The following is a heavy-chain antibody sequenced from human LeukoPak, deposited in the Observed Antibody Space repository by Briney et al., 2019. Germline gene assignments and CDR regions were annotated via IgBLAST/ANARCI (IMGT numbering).Heavy chain of an antibody. CDR3: ARDGRYCSSTSCYHGMDV. CDR1: GGSISSGGYF. J-gene: IGHJ6*02. V-gene: IGHV4-30-2*01. D-gene: IGHD2-2*01. Sequence: PSQTLSLTCAVSGGSISSGGYFWSWIRQPPGKGLEWIGYIYHSGSTYYNPSLKSRVTISVDRSKNQFSLKLSSVTAADTAVYYCARDGRYCSSTSCYHGMDVWGQGTTVTVSS. CDR2: IYHSGST.